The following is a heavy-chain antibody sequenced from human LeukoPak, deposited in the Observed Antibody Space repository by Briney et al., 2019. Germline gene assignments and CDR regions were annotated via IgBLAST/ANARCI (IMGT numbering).Heavy chain of an antibody. CDR1: GYTFTRYY. D-gene: IGHD4-23*01. V-gene: IGHV1-46*01. CDR3: ARDNSVEDTAWWFDP. J-gene: IGHJ5*02. CDR2: INPSGGNT. Sequence: ASVTVSCKASGYTFTRYYMHWLQQPPGQGLKWMGIINPSGGNTNSAQKFQGRVTMTRDMSTSTDYMELSSLRSEDTDVYYCARDNSVEDTAWWFDPWGQGTLVTVSS.